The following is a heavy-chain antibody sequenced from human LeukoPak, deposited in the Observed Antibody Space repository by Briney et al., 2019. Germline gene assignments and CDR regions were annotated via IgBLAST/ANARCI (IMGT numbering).Heavy chain of an antibody. CDR2: ISYDGSNK. J-gene: IGHJ4*02. V-gene: IGHV3-30*04. CDR3: AREASMIVVVITLHFDY. D-gene: IGHD3-22*01. Sequence: GGSLRLSCAASGFTFSSYEMNWVRQAPGKGLEWVAVISYDGSNKYYADPVKGRFTISRDNSKNTLYLQMNSLRAEDTAVYYCAREASMIVVVITLHFDYWGQGTLVTVSS. CDR1: GFTFSSYE.